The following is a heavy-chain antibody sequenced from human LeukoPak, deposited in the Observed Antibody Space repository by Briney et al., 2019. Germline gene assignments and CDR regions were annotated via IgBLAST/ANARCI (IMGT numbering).Heavy chain of an antibody. CDR3: AREGKSELATNFDY. J-gene: IGHJ4*02. Sequence: GGSLTLSCAASGFTFSSYAMHWVRQAPGKGLEWVAVISYDGSNKYYADSVKGRFTISRDNSKNTLYLQMNSLRAEDTAVYYCAREGKSELATNFDYWGQGTLVTVSS. V-gene: IGHV3-30-3*01. D-gene: IGHD1-26*01. CDR2: ISYDGSNK. CDR1: GFTFSSYA.